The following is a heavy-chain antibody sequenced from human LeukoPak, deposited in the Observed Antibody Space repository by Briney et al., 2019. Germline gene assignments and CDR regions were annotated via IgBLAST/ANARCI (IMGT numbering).Heavy chain of an antibody. V-gene: IGHV1-2*02. Sequence: GASVKVSCKASRYTFIGYYMRWVRQAPGQGLEWMGWINPNSGGTNYAQKFQGRVTMTRDTSISTAYMELSRLRSDDTAVYYCARDREYYGSGSSWFDPWGQGTLVTVSS. CDR1: RYTFIGYY. CDR2: INPNSGGT. J-gene: IGHJ5*02. D-gene: IGHD3-10*01. CDR3: ARDREYYGSGSSWFDP.